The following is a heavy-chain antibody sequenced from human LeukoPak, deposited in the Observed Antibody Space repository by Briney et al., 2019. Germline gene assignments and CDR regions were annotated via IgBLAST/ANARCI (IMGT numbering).Heavy chain of an antibody. J-gene: IGHJ4*01. CDR3: VRGPRGSWYYDY. CDR2: TYYRSKWYN. V-gene: IGHV6-1*01. Sequence: PSQTLSLTCAISGDSVSSNSAAWSWIRQSPSRGLEWLGGTYYRSKWYNDYSVSVKSRITINPDTSKNQFSLQLNSVIPEDTAVYYCVRGPRGSWYYDYWGHGTLVTVSS. D-gene: IGHD6-13*01. CDR1: GDSVSSNSAA.